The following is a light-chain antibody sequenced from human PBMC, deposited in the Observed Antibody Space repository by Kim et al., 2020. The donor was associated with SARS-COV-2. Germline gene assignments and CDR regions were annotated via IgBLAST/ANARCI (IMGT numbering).Light chain of an antibody. V-gene: IGLV2-14*03. Sequence: QSALTQPASVSGSPGQSITISCTGTSSDVGGYNYVSWYQHHPGKAPNLIIYDVSERPSGVSNRFSGSKSGNTASLTISGLQAEDESDYYCTSYRTRSTYVFGTGTKVTVL. J-gene: IGLJ1*01. CDR3: TSYRTRSTYV. CDR2: DVS. CDR1: SSDVGGYNY.